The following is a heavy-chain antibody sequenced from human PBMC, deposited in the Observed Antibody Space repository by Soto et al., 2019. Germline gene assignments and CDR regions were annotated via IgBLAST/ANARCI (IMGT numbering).Heavy chain of an antibody. Sequence: PSQTLSLTCAISGDSVSSNSAAWSWIRQSPSRGLEWLGRTYYRSKWYNDYAVSVKSRITINPDTSKNQFSLQLNSVTPEDTAVYYCARVNLAGTRKTGEGMDVWGQGTTVTVSS. J-gene: IGHJ6*02. CDR3: ARVNLAGTRKTGEGMDV. CDR2: TYYRSKWYN. D-gene: IGHD6-19*01. CDR1: GDSVSSNSAA. V-gene: IGHV6-1*01.